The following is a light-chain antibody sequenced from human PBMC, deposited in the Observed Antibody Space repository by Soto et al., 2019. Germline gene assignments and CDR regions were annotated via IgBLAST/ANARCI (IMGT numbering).Light chain of an antibody. V-gene: IGLV2-14*01. J-gene: IGLJ1*01. CDR2: DVS. CDR1: SSDVGGYNY. CDR3: SSYTSSSTYV. Sequence: QSALTQPASVSVSPGQSITISCTGTSSDVGGYNYVSWYQQHPGKAPKLMIYDVSNRPSGVSNRFSGSKSGNTASLPISGLQAEDEADYYCSSYTSSSTYVFGTGTKLTVL.